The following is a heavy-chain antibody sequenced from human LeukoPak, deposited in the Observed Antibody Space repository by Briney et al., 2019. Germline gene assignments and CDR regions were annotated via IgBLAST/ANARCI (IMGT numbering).Heavy chain of an antibody. CDR3: ARLSSINSSGYYIDY. V-gene: IGHV4-59*08. Sequence: SETLSLTCAVYGGSFSGYYWSWIRQPPGKGLEWIGYIYYSGSTNYNSSLKSRLTISADTSKNQFSLKLSSVTAADTAVYYCARLSSINSSGYYIDYWGQGTLVTVSS. J-gene: IGHJ4*02. D-gene: IGHD3-22*01. CDR1: GGSFSGYY. CDR2: IYYSGST.